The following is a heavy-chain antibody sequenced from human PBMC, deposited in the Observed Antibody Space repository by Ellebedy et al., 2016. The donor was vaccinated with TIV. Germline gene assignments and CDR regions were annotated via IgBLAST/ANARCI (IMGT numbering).Heavy chain of an antibody. CDR1: GGSISSYY. D-gene: IGHD3-10*01. CDR3: ARHVGAHWFGELSLNWYFDL. J-gene: IGHJ2*01. V-gene: IGHV4-59*08. Sequence: MPSETLSLTCTVPGGSISSYYWRWIRHPPGKGLEWIGYIYYSGSTNYNPFLKCRVTISVDTSKHQFSMKLSSVTAAETAVYYCARHVGAHWFGELSLNWYFDLWGRGTLVTVSS. CDR2: IYYSGST.